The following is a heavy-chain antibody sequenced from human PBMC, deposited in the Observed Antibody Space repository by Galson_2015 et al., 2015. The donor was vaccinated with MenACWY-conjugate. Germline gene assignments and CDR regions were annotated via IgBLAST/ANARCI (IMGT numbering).Heavy chain of an antibody. D-gene: IGHD1-14*01. CDR2: IYYSGST. CDR3: ARYASLGRTKRSRSGYFDY. J-gene: IGHJ4*02. Sequence: ETLSLTCTVSGGSISSCYWSWIRQPPGKGLEWIGYIYYSGSTNYNPSLKSRVTISVDTSKNQFSLKLSSVTAADTAVYYCARYASLGRTKRSRSGYFDYWGQGTLVTVSS. V-gene: IGHV4-59*01. CDR1: GGSISSCY.